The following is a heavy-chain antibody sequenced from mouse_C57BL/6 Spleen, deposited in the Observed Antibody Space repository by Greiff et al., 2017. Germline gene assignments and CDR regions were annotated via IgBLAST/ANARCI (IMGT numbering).Heavy chain of an antibody. J-gene: IGHJ2*01. Sequence: VQGVESGAELMKPGASVKLSCKATGYTFTGYWIEWVKQRPGHGLEWIGEILPGSGSTNYNEKFKGKATFTADTSSNTAYMQLSSLTTEDSAIYYCARSGQLRLRGDYFDYWGQGTTLTVSS. CDR2: ILPGSGST. CDR3: ARSGQLRLRGDYFDY. V-gene: IGHV1-9*01. D-gene: IGHD3-2*02. CDR1: GYTFTGYW.